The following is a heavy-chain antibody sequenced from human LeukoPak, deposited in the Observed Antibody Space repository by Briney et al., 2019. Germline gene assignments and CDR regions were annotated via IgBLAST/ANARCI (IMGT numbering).Heavy chain of an antibody. D-gene: IGHD5-18*01. V-gene: IGHV3-64*01. J-gene: IGHJ4*02. CDR2: ISRNGGST. CDR1: GFTFSSYA. Sequence: GSLRLSCAASGFTFSSYAMHWVRQAPGKGLEYVSAISRNGGSTYYANSVKGRFTISRDNSKNTLYLQMGSLRAEDMAVYYCARGMGYSYGDYWGQGTLVAVSS. CDR3: ARGMGYSYGDY.